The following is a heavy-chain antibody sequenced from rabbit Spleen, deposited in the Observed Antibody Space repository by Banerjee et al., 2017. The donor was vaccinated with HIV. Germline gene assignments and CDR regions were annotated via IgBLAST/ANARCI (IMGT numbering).Heavy chain of an antibody. CDR2: IYAGSSGST. D-gene: IGHD2-1*01. CDR3: ARDWAGGADYGGARGFNL. CDR1: GFSFSNSYY. Sequence: QSLEESGGDLVKPGASLTLTCTASGFSFSNSYYMCWVRQAPGKGLEWIACIYAGSSGSTVYASWAKGRFTISRTSSTTMTLQMTSLTAADTATYFCARDWAGGADYGGARGFNLWGQGTLVTVS. V-gene: IGHV1S40*01. J-gene: IGHJ4*01.